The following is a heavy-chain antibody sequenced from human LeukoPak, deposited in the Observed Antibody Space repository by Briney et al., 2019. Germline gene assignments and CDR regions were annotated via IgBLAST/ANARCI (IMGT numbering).Heavy chain of an antibody. CDR3: ARDNYYGSGSYPY. V-gene: IGHV4-61*01. D-gene: IGHD3-10*01. J-gene: IGHJ4*02. Sequence: ASETLSLTCTVSGGSVSSGSYYWSWIRQPPGKGLEWIGYIYYSGSTNYNPSLKSRFTISVDTSKNQFSLKLSSVTAADTAVYYCARDNYYGSGSYPYWGQGTLVTVSS. CDR1: GGSVSSGSYY. CDR2: IYYSGST.